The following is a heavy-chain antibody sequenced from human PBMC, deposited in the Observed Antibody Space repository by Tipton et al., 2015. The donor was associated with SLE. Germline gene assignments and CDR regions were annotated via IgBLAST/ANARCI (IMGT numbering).Heavy chain of an antibody. V-gene: IGHV4-4*07. CDR3: ARQPSNTATFDI. CDR1: GSSMRRSW. D-gene: IGHD1-14*01. J-gene: IGHJ3*02. CDR2: IETTGST. Sequence: TLSLTCTVSGSSMRRSWIAWIRQPVGKGLEWIGRIETTGSTQYGPSLKSRVTISVDASKNQFSLKVTSVTSADTALYYCARQPSNTATFDIWGQGTLVTVSS.